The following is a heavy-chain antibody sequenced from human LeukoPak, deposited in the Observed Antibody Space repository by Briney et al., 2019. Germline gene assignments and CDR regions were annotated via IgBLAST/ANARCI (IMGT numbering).Heavy chain of an antibody. CDR3: ARDVSSWLDS. CDR2: IYYSGST. J-gene: IGHJ4*02. Sequence: PSETLSLTCTVSGYSISSGYYWGWIRQPPGKGLEWIGYIYYSGSTNYNPSLKSRVTISEDTSKNQFSLKLSSVTAADTAVYYCARDVSSWLDSWGQGTLVTVSS. V-gene: IGHV4-61*01. CDR1: GYSISSGYY. D-gene: IGHD6-13*01.